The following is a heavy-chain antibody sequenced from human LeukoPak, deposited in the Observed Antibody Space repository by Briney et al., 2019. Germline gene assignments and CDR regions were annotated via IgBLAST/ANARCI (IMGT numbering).Heavy chain of an antibody. Sequence: GGSLRLSCAASGFTCSSYAMSWVRQAPGKGLEWVSGVSGSGGNTYYADSVKGRFTISRDNSKNTLHLQMNSLRAEDTAVYYCAKELSLDFDYWGQGTLVTVSS. D-gene: IGHD2-2*01. CDR1: GFTCSSYA. CDR2: VSGSGGNT. V-gene: IGHV3-23*01. J-gene: IGHJ4*02. CDR3: AKELSLDFDY.